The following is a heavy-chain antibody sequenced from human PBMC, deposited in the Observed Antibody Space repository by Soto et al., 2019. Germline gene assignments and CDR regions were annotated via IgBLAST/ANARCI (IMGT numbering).Heavy chain of an antibody. Sequence: QVQLVESGGGLVKPGGSLRLSCAASGFTFSGYDMGWIRQSPGKGLEWVSYISTNGRTIHYADSVKGRVTISRDNAKNSLSLQMISMRAEDTAVYYCHLSNAAWLQPPFGQSTLITVSS. V-gene: IGHV3-11*01. D-gene: IGHD6-25*01. CDR3: HLSNAAWLQPP. CDR1: GFTFSGYD. J-gene: IGHJ5*02. CDR2: ISTNGRTI.